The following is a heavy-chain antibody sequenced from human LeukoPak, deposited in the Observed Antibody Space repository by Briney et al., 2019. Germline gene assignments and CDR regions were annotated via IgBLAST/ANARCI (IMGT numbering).Heavy chain of an antibody. CDR2: IYYNGGT. J-gene: IGHJ5*02. V-gene: IGHV4-59*01. CDR1: GGSITSYY. Sequence: SETLSLTCTVSGGSITSYYWSWIRQPAGKGLDWIGYIYYNGGTNYNPSLKSRVTISVDTSKNQFSLKLSSVSAADTAVYYCARDRASSGWYGVGFDPWGQGTLVTVSS. CDR3: ARDRASSGWYGVGFDP. D-gene: IGHD6-19*01.